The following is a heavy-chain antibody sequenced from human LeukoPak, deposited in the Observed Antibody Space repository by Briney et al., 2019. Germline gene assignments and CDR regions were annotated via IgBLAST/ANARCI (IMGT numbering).Heavy chain of an antibody. Sequence: ASVKVSCKASGYXFTSYYIHWVRQAPGQGLEWLGQINPSGGSTSYAQKLQGRDTMTRDTSTSTVYMELSSLRSEDTAVYYCAREVCYDSSGCDAFDIWGQGTMVTVSS. CDR3: AREVCYDSSGCDAFDI. V-gene: IGHV1-46*01. CDR2: INPSGGST. J-gene: IGHJ3*02. D-gene: IGHD3-22*01. CDR1: GYXFTSYY.